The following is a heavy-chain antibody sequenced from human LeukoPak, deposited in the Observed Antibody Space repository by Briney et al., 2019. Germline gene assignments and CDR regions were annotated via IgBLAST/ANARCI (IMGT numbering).Heavy chain of an antibody. CDR2: INPNSGDT. Sequence: ASVKVPCKASGYTFTGYHMHWVRQAPGQGLEWMGRINPNSGDTNYAQKLQGRVTMTRDTSISTAYVELSRLRSDDTAVYYCARDYCSSTSCLFDYWGQGTLVTVSS. V-gene: IGHV1-2*06. D-gene: IGHD2-2*01. J-gene: IGHJ4*02. CDR1: GYTFTGYH. CDR3: ARDYCSSTSCLFDY.